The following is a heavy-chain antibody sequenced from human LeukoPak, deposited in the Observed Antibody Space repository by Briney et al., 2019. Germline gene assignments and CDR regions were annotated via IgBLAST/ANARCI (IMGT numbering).Heavy chain of an antibody. CDR1: GYSISSGYY. J-gene: IGHJ6*03. D-gene: IGHD4-23*01. CDR3: ARATYGGNQNYYYYYMDV. V-gene: IGHV4-61*01. Sequence: SETLSLTCTVSGYSISSGYYWSWIRQPPGKGLEWIGYIYYSGSTNYNPSLKSRVTISVDTSKNQFSLKLSSVTAADTAVYYCARATYGGNQNYYYYYMDVWGKGTTVTVSS. CDR2: IYYSGST.